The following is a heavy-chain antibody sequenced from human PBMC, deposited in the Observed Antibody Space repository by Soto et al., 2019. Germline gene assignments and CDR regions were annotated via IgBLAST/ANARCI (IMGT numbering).Heavy chain of an antibody. V-gene: IGHV6-1*01. D-gene: IGHD3-9*01. CDR1: GDSVSSNSAA. CDR3: ARDLSRVLRYFDWLPGAFDI. Sequence: SQTLSLTCAISGDSVSSNSAAWNWIRQSPSRGLEWLGRTYYRSKWYNDYAVSVKSRITINPDTSKNQFSLQLNSVTPEDTAVYYCARDLSRVLRYFDWLPGAFDIWGQGTMVTVSS. J-gene: IGHJ3*02. CDR2: TYYRSKWYN.